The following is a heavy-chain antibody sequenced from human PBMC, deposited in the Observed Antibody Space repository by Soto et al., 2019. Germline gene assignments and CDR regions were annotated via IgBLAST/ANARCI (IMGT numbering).Heavy chain of an antibody. Sequence: EVQLLESGGGLVQPGGSLRLSCAASGFTFSSYAMSWVRQAPGKGLEWVSAISGSGGSTYYADSVKGRFTISRDNSKNTLYLQMNSLRAEDTAVYYCAKGAYLGIQLWLYYFDYWGQGTLVTVSS. CDR3: AKGAYLGIQLWLYYFDY. D-gene: IGHD5-18*01. J-gene: IGHJ4*02. CDR1: GFTFSSYA. CDR2: ISGSGGST. V-gene: IGHV3-23*01.